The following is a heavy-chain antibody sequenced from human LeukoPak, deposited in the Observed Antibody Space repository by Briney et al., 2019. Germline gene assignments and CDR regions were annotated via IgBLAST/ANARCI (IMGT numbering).Heavy chain of an antibody. CDR1: GGSFSGYY. CDR3: ARESGYYDSSGYTDY. V-gene: IGHV4-34*01. D-gene: IGHD3-22*01. CDR2: INHSGST. J-gene: IGHJ4*02. Sequence: SETLSLTCAVYGGSFSGYYWSWIRQPPGKGLEWIGEINHSGSTNYNPSFKSRVTISVDTSKNQFSLKLSSVTAADTAVYYCARESGYYDSSGYTDYWGQGTLVTVSS.